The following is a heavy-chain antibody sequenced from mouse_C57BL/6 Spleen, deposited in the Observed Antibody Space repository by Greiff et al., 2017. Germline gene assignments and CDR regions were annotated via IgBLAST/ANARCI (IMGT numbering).Heavy chain of an antibody. Sequence: QVHVKQPGAELVRPGSSVKLSCKASGYTFTSYWMHWVKQRPIQGLEWIGNIDPSDSETHYNQKFKDKATLTVDKSSSTAYMQLSSQTSEDSAVYYGARSEASWALYYAMDYWGQGTSVTVSS. D-gene: IGHD6-1*01. CDR2: IDPSDSET. CDR1: GYTFTSYW. CDR3: ARSEASWALYYAMDY. V-gene: IGHV1-52*01. J-gene: IGHJ4*01.